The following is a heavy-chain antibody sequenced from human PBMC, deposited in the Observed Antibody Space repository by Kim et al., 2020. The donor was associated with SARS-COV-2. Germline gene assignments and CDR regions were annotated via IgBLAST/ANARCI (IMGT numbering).Heavy chain of an antibody. CDR1: GFTFSSYG. Sequence: GGSLRLSCAASGFTFSSYGMHWVRQAPGKGLEWVAVIWYDGSNKYYADSVKGRFTISRDNSKNTLYLQMNSLRAEDTAVYYCAKEALGPYYYGMDVWGQGTTVTVSS. V-gene: IGHV3-33*06. CDR3: AKEALGPYYYGMDV. J-gene: IGHJ6*02. CDR2: IWYDGSNK.